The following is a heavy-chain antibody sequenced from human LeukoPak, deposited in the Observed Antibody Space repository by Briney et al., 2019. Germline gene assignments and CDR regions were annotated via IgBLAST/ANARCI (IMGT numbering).Heavy chain of an antibody. Sequence: VASVKVSCKASGYTFTSYAMHWVRQAPGQRLEWMGWINAGNGNTKYSQEFQGRVTITRDTSASTAYMELSSLRSEDMAVYYCAREQTASFGVVFRNDAFDIWGQGTMVTVSS. CDR1: GYTFTSYA. CDR2: INAGNGNT. CDR3: AREQTASFGVVFRNDAFDI. J-gene: IGHJ3*02. D-gene: IGHD3-3*01. V-gene: IGHV1-3*03.